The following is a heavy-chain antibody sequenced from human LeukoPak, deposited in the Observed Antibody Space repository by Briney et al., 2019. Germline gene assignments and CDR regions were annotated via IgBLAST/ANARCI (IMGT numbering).Heavy chain of an antibody. J-gene: IGHJ4*02. CDR2: ISSSSSYI. CDR1: GFTFSSYS. V-gene: IGHV3-21*01. CDR3: ATDATVRYFDWLLPTQFYFDY. D-gene: IGHD3-9*01. Sequence: PGGSLRLSCAASGFTFSSYSMNWVRQAPGKGLEWVSSISSSSSYIYYADSVKGRFTISRDNAKNSLYLQMNSLRAEDTAVYYCATDATVRYFDWLLPTQFYFDYWGQGTLVTVSS.